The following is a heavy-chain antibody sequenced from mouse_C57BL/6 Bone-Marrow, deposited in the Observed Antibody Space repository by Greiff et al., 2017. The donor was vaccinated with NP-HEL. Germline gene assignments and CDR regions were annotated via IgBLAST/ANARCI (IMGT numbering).Heavy chain of an antibody. CDR3: ARGGIYYYGSSYLGYFDY. D-gene: IGHD1-1*01. CDR1: GYTFTSYW. J-gene: IGHJ2*01. CDR2: IDPSDSET. Sequence: QVQLQQPGAELVRPGSSVKLSCKASGYTFTSYWMHWVKQRPIQGLEWIGNIDPSDSETHYNQKFKDKATLTVDKSSSTAYMQLSSLTSEDSAVYYCARGGIYYYGSSYLGYFDYWGQGTTLTVSS. V-gene: IGHV1-52*01.